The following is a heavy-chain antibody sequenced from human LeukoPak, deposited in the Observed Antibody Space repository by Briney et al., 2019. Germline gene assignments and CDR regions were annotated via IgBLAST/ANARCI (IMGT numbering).Heavy chain of an antibody. D-gene: IGHD3-10*01. CDR3: ARRIYYGSGSYSH. J-gene: IGHJ4*02. CDR1: GGSISSSSYY. Sequence: SETLSLTCTVSGGSISSSSYYWGWIRQPPGKGLEWIGSIYYSGSTYYNPSLKSRVTISVDTSKNQFSLKLSSVTAADTAVYYCARRIYYGSGSYSHWGQGTLVTVSS. CDR2: IYYSGST. V-gene: IGHV4-39*01.